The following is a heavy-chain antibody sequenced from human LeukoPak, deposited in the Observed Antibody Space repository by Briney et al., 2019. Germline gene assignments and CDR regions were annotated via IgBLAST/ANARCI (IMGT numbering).Heavy chain of an antibody. D-gene: IGHD3-9*01. V-gene: IGHV1-2*02. CDR2: INGKSGAT. CDR1: GFTFTDHY. Sequence: GASVKVSCEVSGFTFTDHYLHWVRQVPGQGLEWMGWINGKSGATFYAQKFQDRITVTRDTSISTMYLEVNRLTTNDTAVYYCVRDFDWGPDYWGQGTLVAVSS. J-gene: IGHJ4*02. CDR3: VRDFDWGPDY.